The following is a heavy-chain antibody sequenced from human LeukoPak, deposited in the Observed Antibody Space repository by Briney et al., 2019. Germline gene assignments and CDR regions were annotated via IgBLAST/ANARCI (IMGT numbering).Heavy chain of an antibody. Sequence: GGSLRLSCAASGFTFSNYWMSWVRQAPGKGLEWVAKMKQDGSEKYYVDSVKGRFTISRDNSKNTLYVQMNSLRAEDTAVYYCATERNWVFDYWGQGTLVTVSS. CDR3: ATERNWVFDY. D-gene: IGHD7-27*01. CDR1: GFTFSNYW. J-gene: IGHJ4*02. CDR2: MKQDGSEK. V-gene: IGHV3-7*03.